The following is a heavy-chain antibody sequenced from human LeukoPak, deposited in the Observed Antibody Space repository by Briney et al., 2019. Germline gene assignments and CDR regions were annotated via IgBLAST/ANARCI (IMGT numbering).Heavy chain of an antibody. J-gene: IGHJ4*02. CDR3: TTPPIYYSGYQ. CDR2: ISGSGGST. CDR1: GFSFSSYA. D-gene: IGHD5-12*01. Sequence: GGSLRLSCAASGFSFSSYAMNWVRQAPGKGLEWVSAISGSGGSTYYADSVKGRFTISRDNSKNTLYLNMDSLRTDDTATYYCTTPPIYYSGYQWGQGTLVTVSS. V-gene: IGHV3-23*01.